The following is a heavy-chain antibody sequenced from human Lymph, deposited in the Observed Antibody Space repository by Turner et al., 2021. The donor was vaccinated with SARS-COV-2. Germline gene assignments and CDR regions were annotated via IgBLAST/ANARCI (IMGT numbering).Heavy chain of an antibody. V-gene: IGHV3-23*01. D-gene: IGHD6-19*01. CDR1: GFTFRSYA. CDR2: IIGNGSST. Sequence: EVPLCEVGGGRVQPWGFLGLSRAASGFTFRSYAMSWARQAPGKGLEWVAAIIGNGSSTYYADSVKGRFTISRDNSKNTLYLQMNSLRAEDTAIYYCARERFTPISGWEDYWGQGALVTVSS. CDR3: ARERFTPISGWEDY. J-gene: IGHJ4*02.